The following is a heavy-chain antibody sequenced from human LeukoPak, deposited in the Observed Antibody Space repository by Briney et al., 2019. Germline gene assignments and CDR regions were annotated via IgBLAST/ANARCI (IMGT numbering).Heavy chain of an antibody. Sequence: PGGSLRLSCAASGFTFSSYWMHWVRQVPGKGLVWVSRINSDGTSTRYADSVKGRFTISRDNAKNTLYLQMNSLRAEDTAVYYCARVNVCPRCHFDYWGQGTLVTVSS. V-gene: IGHV3-74*01. J-gene: IGHJ4*02. CDR1: GFTFSSYW. D-gene: IGHD3-16*01. CDR2: INSDGTST. CDR3: ARVNVCPRCHFDY.